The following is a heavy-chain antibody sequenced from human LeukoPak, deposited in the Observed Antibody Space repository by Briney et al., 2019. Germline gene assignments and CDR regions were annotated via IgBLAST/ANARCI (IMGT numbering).Heavy chain of an antibody. J-gene: IGHJ6*03. V-gene: IGHV3-48*01. CDR1: GFTFSSYS. Sequence: GGSLRLSCAASGFTFSSYSMNWVRQAPGKGLEWVSYISSSSSTIYYADSVKSRFTISRDNSKNTLYLQMNSLRAEDTAVYYCAKSPTPSYYYYYYMDVWGKGTTVTVSS. CDR2: ISSSSSTI. CDR3: AKSPTPSYYYYYYMDV. D-gene: IGHD4-11*01.